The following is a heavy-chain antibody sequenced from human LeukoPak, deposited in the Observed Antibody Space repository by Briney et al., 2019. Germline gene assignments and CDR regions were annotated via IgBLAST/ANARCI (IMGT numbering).Heavy chain of an antibody. CDR1: GFTVSSNY. Sequence: PGGSLRLSCAASGFTVSSNYMSWVRQAPGKGLEWVSVIYSGGSTYYADSVKGRFTISGDNSKNTLYLQMNSLRAEDTAVYYCARDPYYYGSGSYEPDAFDIWGQGTMVTVSS. CDR3: ARDPYYYGSGSYEPDAFDI. CDR2: IYSGGST. J-gene: IGHJ3*02. D-gene: IGHD3-10*01. V-gene: IGHV3-66*01.